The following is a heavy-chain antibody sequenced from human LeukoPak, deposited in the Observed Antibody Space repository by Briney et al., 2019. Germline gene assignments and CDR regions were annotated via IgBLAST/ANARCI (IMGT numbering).Heavy chain of an antibody. D-gene: IGHD2-15*01. J-gene: IGHJ6*02. Sequence: SETLSLTCAVYGGSFSGYYWSWIRQPPGKGLEWIGEINHSGSTNYNPSLKSRVTISVDTSKNQFSLKLSSVTAADTAVYYCARGRLPSYYYCYYGMDVWGQGTTVTVSS. V-gene: IGHV4-34*01. CDR3: ARGRLPSYYYCYYGMDV. CDR1: GGSFSGYY. CDR2: INHSGST.